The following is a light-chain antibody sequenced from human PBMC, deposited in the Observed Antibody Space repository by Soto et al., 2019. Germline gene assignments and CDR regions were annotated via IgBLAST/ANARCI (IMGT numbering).Light chain of an antibody. CDR2: ATN. V-gene: IGLV1-44*01. Sequence: QSVLTQPPSASGTPGQTVTISCSGSRSNVGRNAVSWYQQVPGMAPKLLVFATNKRPSGVPDRFSGSASGASASLAISGLESEDEADYYCAAWDDTLNGPVFGGGTKLTVL. CDR1: RSNVGRNA. J-gene: IGLJ2*01. CDR3: AAWDDTLNGPV.